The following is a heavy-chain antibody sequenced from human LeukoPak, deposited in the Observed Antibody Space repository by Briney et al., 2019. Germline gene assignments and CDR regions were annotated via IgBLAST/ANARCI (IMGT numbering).Heavy chain of an antibody. CDR1: GYTFTYYY. J-gene: IGHJ3*02. D-gene: IGHD3-22*01. CDR3: ARELNLSGYYVLSSDAFDI. V-gene: IGHV1-46*01. CDR2: INPSGGST. Sequence: ASVKVSCKASGYTFTYYYIHWVRQAPGQGLEWMGIINPSGGSTSYAHKFQGRVTLTRDMSTSTVYMELSSLRSEDTAVYYCARELNLSGYYVLSSDAFDIWGQGTVVTVSS.